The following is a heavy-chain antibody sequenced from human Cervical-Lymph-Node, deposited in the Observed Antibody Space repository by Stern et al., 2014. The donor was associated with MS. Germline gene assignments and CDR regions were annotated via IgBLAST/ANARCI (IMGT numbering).Heavy chain of an antibody. CDR3: AREGGNTAEYFQH. J-gene: IGHJ1*01. CDR1: GFTFSSSG. CDR2: IWYDGSNR. D-gene: IGHD4-23*01. V-gene: IGHV3-33*01. Sequence: MQLVESGGGVVQPGRSLRLSCAAAGFTFSSSGMHWVRQAPGKGLAWLASIWYDGSNRYYADSVKGRFTISRDNSKNTLYLQMNSLRAEDTAVYYCAREGGNTAEYFQHWGQGTLVTVSS.